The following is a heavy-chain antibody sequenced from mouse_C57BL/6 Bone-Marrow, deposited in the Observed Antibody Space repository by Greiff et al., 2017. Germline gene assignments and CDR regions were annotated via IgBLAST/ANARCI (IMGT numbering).Heavy chain of an antibody. CDR3: ASPSYYYGSSPPFDY. CDR1: GYSFTSCY. D-gene: IGHD1-1*01. V-gene: IGHV1-66*01. J-gene: IGHJ2*01. Sequence: VQLQQSGPELVKPGASVKISCKASGYSFTSCYIHWVKQRPGQGLEWIGWIYPGSGNTKYNEKFKGKATLTADTSSSTAYMQLSSLTSEDSAVYYCASPSYYYGSSPPFDYWGQGTTLTVSS. CDR2: IYPGSGNT.